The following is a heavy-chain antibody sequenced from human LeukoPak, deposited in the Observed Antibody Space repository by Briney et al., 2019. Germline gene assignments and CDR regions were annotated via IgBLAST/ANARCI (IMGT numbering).Heavy chain of an antibody. V-gene: IGHV4-34*01. Sequence: SETLSLTCAVYGGSFSGYYWSWIRQPPGKGLEWIGEINHSGSTNYNPSLKSRVTISVDTSKNQFSLKLSSVTAADTAVYYCARHSPLREFDYWGQGTLVTVSS. CDR1: GGSFSGYY. D-gene: IGHD4-17*01. J-gene: IGHJ4*02. CDR3: ARHSPLREFDY. CDR2: INHSGST.